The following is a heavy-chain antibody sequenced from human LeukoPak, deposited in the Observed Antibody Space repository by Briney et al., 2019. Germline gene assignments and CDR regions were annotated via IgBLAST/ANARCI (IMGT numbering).Heavy chain of an antibody. CDR1: GYSISSSRYY. V-gene: IGHV4-39*01. Sequence: PSETLSLTCTVSGYSISSSRYYWGWIRQTPGTGLEWIGSFYNRGDTYYNPSLKSRVTISVDTSNSQFSLKLSSVTAADTAVYYCARRYYDASGYFLWGQGTLVTVSS. CDR3: ARRYYDASGYFL. J-gene: IGHJ4*02. CDR2: FYNRGDT. D-gene: IGHD3-22*01.